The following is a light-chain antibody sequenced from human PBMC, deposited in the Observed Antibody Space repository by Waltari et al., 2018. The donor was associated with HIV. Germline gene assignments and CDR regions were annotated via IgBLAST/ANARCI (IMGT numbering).Light chain of an antibody. J-gene: IGLJ1*01. V-gene: IGLV1-44*01. CDR3: AAWDDTLNGYV. CDR2: TNN. CDR1: RSNIGSNT. Sequence: QSVLTQSPSASGTPGQRVTISCSGSRSNIGSNTVNWYQQLPGTAPKLLIYTNNRRPSGVPDRFSGSKSGTSASLDISGLQSEDEADYYCAAWDDTLNGYVFGFGTKVTVL.